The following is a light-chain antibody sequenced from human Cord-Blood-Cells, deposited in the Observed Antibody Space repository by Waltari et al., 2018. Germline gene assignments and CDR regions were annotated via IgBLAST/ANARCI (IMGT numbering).Light chain of an antibody. J-gene: IGLJ1*01. Sequence: QSALTQPPSVSGSPGQSVTISCTGTSSDVGSYNRVSWYQQPPGTAPKLMIYGVSNRPSGVPDRFSGSKSGNTASLTISGLQAEDEADYYCSSYTSSSIYVFGTGTKVTVL. V-gene: IGLV2-18*02. CDR1: SSDVGSYNR. CDR3: SSYTSSSIYV. CDR2: GVS.